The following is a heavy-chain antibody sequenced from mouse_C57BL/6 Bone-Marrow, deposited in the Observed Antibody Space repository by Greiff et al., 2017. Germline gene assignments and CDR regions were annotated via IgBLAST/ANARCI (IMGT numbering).Heavy chain of an antibody. J-gene: IGHJ3*01. D-gene: IGHD2-3*01. CDR1: GFTFSSYA. Sequence: DVKLMESGGGLVKPGGSLKLSCAASGFTFSSYAMSWVRQTPEKRLEWVATISDGGSYTYYPDNVKGRFTISRDNAKNNLYLQMSHLKSEDTAMYYCALIRWLPFAYWGQGTLVTVSA. CDR3: ALIRWLPFAY. CDR2: ISDGGSYT. V-gene: IGHV5-4*03.